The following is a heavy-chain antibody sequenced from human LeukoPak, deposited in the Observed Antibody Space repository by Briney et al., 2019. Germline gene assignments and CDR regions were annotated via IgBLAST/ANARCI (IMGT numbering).Heavy chain of an antibody. CDR2: IRYDGSNK. J-gene: IGHJ6*03. Sequence: PGGSLRLSCAASGFTFSSCGMHWVRQAPGKGLEWVAFIRYDGSNKYYADSVKGRFTISRDNSKNMLYLQMNSLRAEDTAVYYCAKASLLITMIVVETSDYMDVWGKGTTVTVSS. V-gene: IGHV3-30*02. D-gene: IGHD3-22*01. CDR3: AKASLLITMIVVETSDYMDV. CDR1: GFTFSSCG.